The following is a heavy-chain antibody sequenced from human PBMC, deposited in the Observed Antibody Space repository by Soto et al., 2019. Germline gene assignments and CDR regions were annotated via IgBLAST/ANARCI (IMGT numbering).Heavy chain of an antibody. Sequence: GGSLRLSCAASGFTFSSYAMSWVRQTPGKGLEWVSVISGSGGSTYYADSVKGRFTISRDNSKNTLYLQMNSLRAEDTAVYYCARGSGSDTTFDYWGQGTRGTVSS. CDR3: ARGSGSDTTFDY. CDR1: GFTFSSYA. V-gene: IGHV3-23*01. D-gene: IGHD3-10*01. CDR2: ISGSGGST. J-gene: IGHJ4*02.